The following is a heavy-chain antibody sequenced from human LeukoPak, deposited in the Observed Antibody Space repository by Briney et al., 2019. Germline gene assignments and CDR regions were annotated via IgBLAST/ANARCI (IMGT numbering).Heavy chain of an antibody. CDR2: INHSGST. D-gene: IGHD3-9*01. CDR3: ARLILTGYMNFDY. V-gene: IGHV4-34*01. J-gene: IGHJ4*02. Sequence: SETLSLTCAVYGGSFSGYYWSWIRQPPGKGLEWIGEINHSGSTNYNPSLKSRVTISVDTSKNQFSLKLSSVTAADTAVYYCARLILTGYMNFDYWGQGTLVTVSS. CDR1: GGSFSGYY.